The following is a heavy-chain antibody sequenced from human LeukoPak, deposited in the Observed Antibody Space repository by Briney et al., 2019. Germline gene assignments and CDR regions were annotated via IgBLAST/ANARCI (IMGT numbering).Heavy chain of an antibody. D-gene: IGHD6-19*01. CDR1: GGTFGSYA. CDR2: IIPIFGTA. V-gene: IGHV1-69*06. CDR3: ARDAVAGIMGLYYYYYYMDV. Sequence: GAPVKVSCKASGGTFGSYAISWVRQAPGQGLEWMGGIIPIFGTANYAQKFQGRVTITADKSTSTAYMELSSLRSEDTAVYYCARDAVAGIMGLYYYYYYMDVWGKGTTVTVSS. J-gene: IGHJ6*03.